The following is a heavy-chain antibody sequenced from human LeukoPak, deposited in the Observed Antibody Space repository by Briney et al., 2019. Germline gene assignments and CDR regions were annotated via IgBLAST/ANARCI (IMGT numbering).Heavy chain of an antibody. CDR3: ARGGYYYDSSGYSHLPDY. V-gene: IGHV1-69*13. Sequence: SVKVSCKASGGTFGSYAFSWVRQAPGQGLEWMGGIIPIVGTTNYAQMFQGRVTITADESTSTAYMELSSLRSEDTAVYYCARGGYYYDSSGYSHLPDYWGQGTLVTVSA. J-gene: IGHJ4*02. D-gene: IGHD3-22*01. CDR2: IIPIVGTT. CDR1: GGTFGSYA.